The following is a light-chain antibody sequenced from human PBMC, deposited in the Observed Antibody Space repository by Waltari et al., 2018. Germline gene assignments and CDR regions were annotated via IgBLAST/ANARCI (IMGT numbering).Light chain of an antibody. CDR1: QAISTN. Sequence: EIVMTQSPATLSVSPGEGAALSCRASQAISTNLAWYQQKPGQAPRLLMYDASNRATGIPARISGSGSGTDFTLTISSLRSEDFAIYYCQQYDNWPRTFGQGTKVEMK. CDR3: QQYDNWPRT. V-gene: IGKV3-15*01. J-gene: IGKJ1*01. CDR2: DAS.